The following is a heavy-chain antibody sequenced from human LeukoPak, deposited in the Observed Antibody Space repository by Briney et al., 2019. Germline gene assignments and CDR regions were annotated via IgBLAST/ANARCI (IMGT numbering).Heavy chain of an antibody. CDR2: ISYDGSNK. Sequence: GGSLRLSCAASGFTFSSYAMHWVRQAPGKGLEWVAVISYDGSNKYYADSVKGRFTISRDNSKNTLYLQMNSLRSEDTAVYYCATYDYGAGGWVPDYWGQGTLVTVSS. D-gene: IGHD4-17*01. CDR1: GFTFSSYA. CDR3: ATYDYGAGGWVPDY. J-gene: IGHJ4*02. V-gene: IGHV3-30*04.